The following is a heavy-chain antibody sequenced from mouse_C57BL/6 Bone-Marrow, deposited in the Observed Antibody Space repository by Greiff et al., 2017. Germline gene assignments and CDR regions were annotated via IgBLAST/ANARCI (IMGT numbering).Heavy chain of an antibody. D-gene: IGHD1-1*01. CDR1: GFSLSTFGMG. J-gene: IGHJ4*01. CDR3: APPYGGSYAMDY. Sequence: QVTLKESGPGLLQPSQTLSLTCSFSGFSLSTFGMGVGWIRQPPGQGLEWLVHIWWDDDKYYHPALKIRLTISKDTAKHHVFLKIAYVDTADTATYYCAPPYGGSYAMDYWGQGTSVTVSS. CDR2: IWWDDDK. V-gene: IGHV8-8*01.